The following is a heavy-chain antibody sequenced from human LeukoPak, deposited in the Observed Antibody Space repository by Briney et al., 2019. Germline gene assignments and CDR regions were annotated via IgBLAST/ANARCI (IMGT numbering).Heavy chain of an antibody. D-gene: IGHD4-17*01. V-gene: IGHV4-59*01. J-gene: IGHJ4*03. Sequence: SETLSRTSTVSGGSISCSYWTWIRQPPEKGLEWIGYIFYSGSTNYNSSLKSRVTISVDTSKNQFCLKLSSVTAADSAVYSCARRDYGDY. CDR1: GGSISCSY. CDR3: ARRDYGDY. CDR2: IFYSGST.